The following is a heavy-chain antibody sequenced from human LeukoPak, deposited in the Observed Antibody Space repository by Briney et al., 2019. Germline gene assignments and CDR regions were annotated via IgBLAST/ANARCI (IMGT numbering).Heavy chain of an antibody. Sequence: GASVKVSCKASGGTLSSYAISWVRQAPGQGLEWMGRIIPIFGIANYAQKFQGRVTITADKSTSTAYMELSSLRSEDTAVYYCARDYGGYRRYGMDVWGQGTTVTVSS. D-gene: IGHD4-17*01. V-gene: IGHV1-69*04. J-gene: IGHJ6*02. CDR1: GGTLSSYA. CDR3: ARDYGGYRRYGMDV. CDR2: IIPIFGIA.